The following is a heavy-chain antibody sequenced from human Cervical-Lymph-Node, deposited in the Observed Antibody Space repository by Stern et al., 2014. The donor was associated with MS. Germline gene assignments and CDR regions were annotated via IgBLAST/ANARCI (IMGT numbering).Heavy chain of an antibody. D-gene: IGHD3-16*01. J-gene: IGHJ4*02. V-gene: IGHV1-69*09. CDR3: TRDDGGGVDY. CDR2: IIPILSPP. CDR1: GGSFKNYA. Sequence: MQLVESGAGVKKPGSSVKVSCRASGGSFKNYAVSWVRQAPGQGLEWMRRIIPILSPPCYAQNFQGSVTITADKSTSTVYMELTSLTYGDTAVYFCTRDDGGGVDYWGQGTPITVSS.